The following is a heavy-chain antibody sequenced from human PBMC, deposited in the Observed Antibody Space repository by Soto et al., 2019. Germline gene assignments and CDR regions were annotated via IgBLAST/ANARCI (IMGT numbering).Heavy chain of an antibody. V-gene: IGHV1-46*03. CDR3: ARSHYYGSGAYTPDDN. J-gene: IGHJ4*02. CDR2: INPSGGSA. Sequence: ASVKVSCKASGYTFTSYYMHWVRQAPGQGLEWMGMINPSGGSASYTQKFQGRVTMTRDTSTNTIYMELSSLRSEDTSLYYCARSHYYGSGAYTPDDNWGQGTLVTVSS. CDR1: GYTFTSYY. D-gene: IGHD3-10*01.